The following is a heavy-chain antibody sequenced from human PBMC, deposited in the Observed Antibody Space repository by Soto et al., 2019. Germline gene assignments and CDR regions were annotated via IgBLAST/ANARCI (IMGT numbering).Heavy chain of an antibody. CDR2: IYYSGST. CDR3: ARVRGVTYFDY. V-gene: IGHV4-30-4*01. D-gene: IGHD3-10*01. J-gene: IGHJ4*02. Sequence: QVQLQESGPGLVKPSQTLSLTCTVSGGSISSGDYYWSWIRQPPGKGLEWIGYIYYSGSTYYNPSLKGRXTXSXXTSKNQFSLKLSSVTAADTAVYYCARVRGVTYFDYWGQGTLVTVSS. CDR1: GGSISSGDYY.